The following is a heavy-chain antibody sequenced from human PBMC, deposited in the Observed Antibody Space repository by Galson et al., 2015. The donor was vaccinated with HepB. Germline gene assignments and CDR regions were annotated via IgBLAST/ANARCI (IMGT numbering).Heavy chain of an antibody. CDR1: GFTFNSYA. CDR2: VTSGGDKK. CDR3: VTTVRGINY. J-gene: IGHJ4*02. D-gene: IGHD3-10*01. V-gene: IGHV3-23*01. Sequence: SLRLSCAASGFTFNSYAMAWVRQAPGEGLEWVSVVTSGGDKKFFAESVTGRVIVSQEQFRSTLYLQTSSLRADDTAVYYCVTTVRGINYWGQGTLLTVSS.